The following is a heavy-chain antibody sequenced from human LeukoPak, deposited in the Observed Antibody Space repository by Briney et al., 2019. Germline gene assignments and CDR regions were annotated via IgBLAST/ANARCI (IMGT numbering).Heavy chain of an antibody. V-gene: IGHV3-74*01. CDR3: ARDTPRALFDP. CDR1: GFTFSSYW. J-gene: IGHJ5*02. CDR2: INSDGSST. Sequence: GGSLRLSCAASGFTFSSYWMHWLRQAPGKGLVWVSRINSDGSSTSYADSVKGRFTISRDNAKNTLYLQMNSLRAEDTAVYYCARDTPRALFDPWGQGTLVTVSS.